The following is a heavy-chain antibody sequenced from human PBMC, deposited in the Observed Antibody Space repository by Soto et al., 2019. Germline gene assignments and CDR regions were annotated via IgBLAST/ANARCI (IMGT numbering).Heavy chain of an antibody. CDR2: ISGSGGST. Sequence: GGSLRLSCVASGFTFSSYAMSWVRQAPGKGLEWVSAISGSGGSTYYADSVKGRFTISRDNSKNTLYLQMNSLRAEDTAVYYCAKDHLVRGVINVRMAFDIWGQGTMVTVSS. D-gene: IGHD3-10*01. CDR1: GFTFSSYA. V-gene: IGHV3-23*01. J-gene: IGHJ3*02. CDR3: AKDHLVRGVINVRMAFDI.